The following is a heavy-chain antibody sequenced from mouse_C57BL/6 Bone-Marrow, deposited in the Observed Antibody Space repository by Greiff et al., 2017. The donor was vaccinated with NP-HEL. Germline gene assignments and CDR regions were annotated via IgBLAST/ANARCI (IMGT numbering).Heavy chain of an antibody. CDR2: IRSKSNNYAT. Sequence: EVKLVESGGGLVQPKGSLKLSCAASGFSFNTYAMNWVRQAPGKGLEWVARIRSKSNNYATYYADSVKDRFTISRDDSESMLYLQRNNLKTEDTAMYYCERQGTWKFEYWGQGATLTVTS. CDR3: ERQGTWKFEY. J-gene: IGHJ2*01. V-gene: IGHV10-1*01. D-gene: IGHD3-3*01. CDR1: GFSFNTYA.